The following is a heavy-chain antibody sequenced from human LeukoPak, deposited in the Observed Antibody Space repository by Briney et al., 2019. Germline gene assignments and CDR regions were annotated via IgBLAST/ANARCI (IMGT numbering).Heavy chain of an antibody. Sequence: PGRSLRLSCAASGFTFSSYGMHWVRQAPGKGLEWVAVIWYDGSNKYYADSVKGRFTISRDNSKNTLYLQMNSLRAEDTAVYYCARDGGSGDYFDYWGQGTLVTVSS. D-gene: IGHD7-27*01. V-gene: IGHV3-33*01. CDR3: ARDGGSGDYFDY. CDR2: IWYDGSNK. J-gene: IGHJ4*02. CDR1: GFTFSSYG.